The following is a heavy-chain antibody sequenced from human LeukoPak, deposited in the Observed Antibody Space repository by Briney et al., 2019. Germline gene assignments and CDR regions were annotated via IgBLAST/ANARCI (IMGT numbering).Heavy chain of an antibody. CDR1: GYTFTGYY. J-gene: IGHJ4*02. D-gene: IGHD6-6*01. Sequence: GASVKVSRKTSGYTFTGYYIYWVRQAPGQGLEWMGWINPDSGGTNHAQKFQGRVTMTSDTSISTAYMELSSLISDDTALYYCARGHGSSPSFDYWGQGVLVTVSS. V-gene: IGHV1-2*02. CDR2: INPDSGGT. CDR3: ARGHGSSPSFDY.